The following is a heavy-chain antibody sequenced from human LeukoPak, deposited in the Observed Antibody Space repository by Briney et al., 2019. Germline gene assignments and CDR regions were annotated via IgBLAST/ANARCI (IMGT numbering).Heavy chain of an antibody. D-gene: IGHD1-26*01. CDR2: IKQDGSET. V-gene: IGHV3-7*01. Sequence: GGSLRLSCAASGFTFSDYWMSWVRQAPGKGLEWVAIIKQDGSETHYVDSVRGRFTISRDNAKNSLYLQMNSLRAEDTAVYYCVRDKIVGATYFDYWGQGTLVTVSS. CDR1: GFTFSDYW. J-gene: IGHJ4*02. CDR3: VRDKIVGATYFDY.